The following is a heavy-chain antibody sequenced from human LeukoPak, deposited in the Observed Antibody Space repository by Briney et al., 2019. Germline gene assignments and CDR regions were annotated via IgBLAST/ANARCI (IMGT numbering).Heavy chain of an antibody. CDR2: IFSGGTT. J-gene: IGHJ4*02. Sequence: GGSLRLSCAVSGFTVSNYYMSWVRQAPGKGLEWVSVIFSGGTTHYADSVKGRFTISRDISKNTLYLQMNSLRDEDAAVYYCARALPVSGGSCYDYWGQGTLVTVSS. V-gene: IGHV3-53*01. CDR1: GFTVSNYY. D-gene: IGHD2-15*01. CDR3: ARALPVSGGSCYDY.